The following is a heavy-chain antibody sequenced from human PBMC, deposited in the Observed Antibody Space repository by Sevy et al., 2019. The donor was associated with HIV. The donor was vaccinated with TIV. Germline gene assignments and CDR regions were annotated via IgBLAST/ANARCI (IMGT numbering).Heavy chain of an antibody. CDR1: GGSINSDH. V-gene: IGHV4-59*08. CDR3: ARRNDFAI. J-gene: IGHJ3*02. CDR2: VYYIGGT. Sequence: SETLSLTCTVSGGSINSDHWNWIRQPPGKGLEWIGYVYYIGGTNYHPSLKNRVTISVDRTKNQFSLKLTSVTAADTAVYYCARRNDFAIWGQGTMVTVSS.